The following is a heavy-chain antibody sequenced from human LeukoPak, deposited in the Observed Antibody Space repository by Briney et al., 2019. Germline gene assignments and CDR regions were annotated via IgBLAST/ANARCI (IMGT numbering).Heavy chain of an antibody. D-gene: IGHD3-22*01. V-gene: IGHV3-7*01. CDR2: IKQDGSEK. Sequence: GGSLRLSCAASGFTFSSYWMSWVRQAPGKGLEWVANIKQDGSEKYYVDSVKGRFTISRDNAKNSLSLQVDSLSAEDTAVYYCARSRSGYYEDYWGQGTLVTVSS. CDR1: GFTFSSYW. CDR3: ARSRSGYYEDY. J-gene: IGHJ4*02.